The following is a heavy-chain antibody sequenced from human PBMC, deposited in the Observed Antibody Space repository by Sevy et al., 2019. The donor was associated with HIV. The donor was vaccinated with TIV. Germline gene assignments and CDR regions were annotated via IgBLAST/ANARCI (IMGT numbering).Heavy chain of an antibody. CDR1: GLSFSNAW. D-gene: IGHD3-22*01. Sequence: GGSLRLSCAASGLSFSNAWMAWVRQAPGKGLEWVGRIRSETGGGTTYFAAFAKGKFTISRDDPKNTLYLQMNSLKTEDTAVYYCAIDHRRDGMIVVPFEKWGLGTLVTVSS. CDR2: IRSETGGGTT. V-gene: IGHV3-15*01. J-gene: IGHJ4*02. CDR3: AIDHRRDGMIVVPFEK.